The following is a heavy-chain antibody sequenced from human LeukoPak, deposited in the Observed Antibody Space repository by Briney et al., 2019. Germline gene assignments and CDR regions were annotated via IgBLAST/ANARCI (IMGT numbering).Heavy chain of an antibody. Sequence: GGSLRLSCAASGFTFSSYAMHWVRQAPGKGLEWVAVISYDGSNKYYADSVKGRFTISRDNSKNTLFLQMNSLRAEDTAVYYCAKDAAGPEYWGQGTLVTVSS. CDR2: ISYDGSNK. D-gene: IGHD6-13*01. CDR3: AKDAAGPEY. CDR1: GFTFSSYA. J-gene: IGHJ4*02. V-gene: IGHV3-30-3*01.